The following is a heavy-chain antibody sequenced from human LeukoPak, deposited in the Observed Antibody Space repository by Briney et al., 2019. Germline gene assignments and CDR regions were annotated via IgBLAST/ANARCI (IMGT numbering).Heavy chain of an antibody. CDR2: ITSISSYI. CDR1: GFTFSNYA. D-gene: IGHD2-8*01. Sequence: GGSLRLSCAASGFTFSNYAINWVRQAPGKGLGWGSSITSISSYIYYADSVKGRFTISRDNAKNSLYLQMNSLRAEDTAVYYCARDRATYCTNGICYDRESAFDIWGQGTMVTVSS. V-gene: IGHV3-21*01. CDR3: ARDRATYCTNGICYDRESAFDI. J-gene: IGHJ3*02.